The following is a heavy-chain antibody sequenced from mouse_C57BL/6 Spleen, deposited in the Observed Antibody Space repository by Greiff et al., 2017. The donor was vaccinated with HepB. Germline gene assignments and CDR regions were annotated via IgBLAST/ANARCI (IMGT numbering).Heavy chain of an antibody. D-gene: IGHD2-2*01. Sequence: VQLQQSGAELVKPGASVKMSCKASGYTFTSYWITWVKQRPGQGLEWIGDIYPGSGSTNYNEKFKSKATLTVDTSSSTAYMQLSSLTSEDSAVYYCARSGIYDGDDDGTGYAMDYWGQGTSVTVSS. J-gene: IGHJ4*01. V-gene: IGHV1-55*01. CDR2: IYPGSGST. CDR1: GYTFTSYW. CDR3: ARSGIYDGDDDGTGYAMDY.